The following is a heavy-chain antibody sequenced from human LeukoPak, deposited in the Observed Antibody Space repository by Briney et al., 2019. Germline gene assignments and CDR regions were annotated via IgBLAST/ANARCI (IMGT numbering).Heavy chain of an antibody. CDR1: GYTFTSYG. J-gene: IGHJ4*02. CDR3: ARSITMIVVAPEGGYDY. CDR2: ISAYNGNT. V-gene: IGHV1-18*01. Sequence: SVKVSCKASGYTFTSYGISWVRQAPGQGLEWMGWISAYNGNTNYAQKLQGRVTMTTDTSTSTAYMELRSLRSDDTAVYYCARSITMIVVAPEGGYDYWGQGTLVTVSS. D-gene: IGHD3-22*01.